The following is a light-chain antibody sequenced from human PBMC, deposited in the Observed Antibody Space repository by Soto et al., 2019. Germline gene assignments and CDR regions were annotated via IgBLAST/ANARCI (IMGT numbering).Light chain of an antibody. CDR2: DSS. CDR1: QSVSSY. Sequence: EIVLTQSPATLSLSPGERATLSCRASQSVSSYLAWYKQKPGQAPSLLIYDSSNRAAGIPARFSGSGSGTDFNLTIRSLEPEDFAVYYCQRRSNWPRTFGQGTKVEIK. J-gene: IGKJ1*01. V-gene: IGKV3-11*01. CDR3: QRRSNWPRT.